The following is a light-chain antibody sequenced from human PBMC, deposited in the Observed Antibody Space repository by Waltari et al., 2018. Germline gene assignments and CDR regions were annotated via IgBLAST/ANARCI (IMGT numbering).Light chain of an antibody. Sequence: DIVMTQSPDSLAVSLGERATINCKSSQSVLYTSDNKNYLAWYQQRPGQPPKLLIYWASTRVSGVPDRFSGSGSGTDFTLTISSLQAEDVAVYYCQQYYITPPTFGQGTRVDIQ. J-gene: IGKJ1*01. CDR2: WAS. CDR3: QQYYITPPT. V-gene: IGKV4-1*01. CDR1: QSVLYTSDNKNY.